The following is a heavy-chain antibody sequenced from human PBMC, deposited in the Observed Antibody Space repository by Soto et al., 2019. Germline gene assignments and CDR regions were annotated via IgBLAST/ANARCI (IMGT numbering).Heavy chain of an antibody. CDR1: GFTFNGYW. D-gene: IGHD1-26*01. Sequence: HPGGSLRLSCAASSGFTFNGYWMHWVRQAPGKGLMWVLRVNPDGRDIKYADSVKGRFTISRDNARNTLSLQMNSLRVEDTALYYCACESRIGGHYYMDVWGKGTTVTVSS. V-gene: IGHV3-74*01. CDR2: VNPDGRDI. J-gene: IGHJ6*03. CDR3: ACESRIGGHYYMDV.